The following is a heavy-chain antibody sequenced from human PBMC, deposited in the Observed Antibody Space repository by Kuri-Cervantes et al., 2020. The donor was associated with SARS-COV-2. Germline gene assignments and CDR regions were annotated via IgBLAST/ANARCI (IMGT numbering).Heavy chain of an antibody. CDR3: ASGGYCYGWPWMAYCGGDCYSGFVY. CDR1: GGSFSGYY. Sequence: GSLRLSCAVYGGSFSGYYWSWIRQPPGKGLEWIGEINHSGSTNYNPSLKSRVTISVDTSKNQFPLKLSSVTAADTAVYYCASGGYCYGWPWMAYCGGDCYSGFVYWGQGTLVTVSS. J-gene: IGHJ4*02. D-gene: IGHD2-21*01. CDR2: INHSGST. V-gene: IGHV4-34*01.